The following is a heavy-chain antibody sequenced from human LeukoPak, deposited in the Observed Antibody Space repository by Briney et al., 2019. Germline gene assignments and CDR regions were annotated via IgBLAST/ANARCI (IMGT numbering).Heavy chain of an antibody. CDR1: GGSFSGYY. Sequence: SETLSLTCAVYGGSFSGYYWSWIRQPPGKGLEWIGEINHSGSTNYNPSLKSRVTISVDTSKNQFSLKLSSVTAADTAVYYCARGPKYCSSTSCPVRYYYYYMDVWGKGTTVTVSS. CDR3: ARGPKYCSSTSCPVRYYYYYMDV. V-gene: IGHV4-34*01. D-gene: IGHD2-2*01. CDR2: INHSGST. J-gene: IGHJ6*03.